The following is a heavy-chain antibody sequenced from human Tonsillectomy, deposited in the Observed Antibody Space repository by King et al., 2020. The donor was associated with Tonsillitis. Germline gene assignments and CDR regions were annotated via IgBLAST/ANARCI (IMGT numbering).Heavy chain of an antibody. J-gene: IGHJ3*02. CDR2: INPNRGGT. CDR3: AREARAGASDAFDI. V-gene: IGHV1-2*02. D-gene: IGHD7-27*01. Sequence: VQLVQSGAEVKKPGASVKVSCKASGYTFTGYYMHWVRQAPGQGLEWMGWINPNRGGTNYAQKFQGRVTMTRDTSISTAYMELSRLRSDDTAVYYCAREARAGASDAFDIWGQGTMVTVSS. CDR1: GYTFTGYY.